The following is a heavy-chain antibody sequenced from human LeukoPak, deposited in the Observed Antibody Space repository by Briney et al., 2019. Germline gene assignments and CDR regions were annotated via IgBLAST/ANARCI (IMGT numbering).Heavy chain of an antibody. CDR1: GYTFTGYY. D-gene: IGHD2-15*01. CDR3: ARQADCSGGGCYSWDY. J-gene: IGHJ4*02. CDR2: INPNSGGT. V-gene: IGHV1-2*04. Sequence: ASVKVSCKASGYTFTGYYMHWVRQAPGQGLEWMGWINPNSGGTNYAQKFQGWVTMTRDTSISTAYMELSRLRSDDTAVYYCARQADCSGGGCYSWDYWGQGTLVTVSS.